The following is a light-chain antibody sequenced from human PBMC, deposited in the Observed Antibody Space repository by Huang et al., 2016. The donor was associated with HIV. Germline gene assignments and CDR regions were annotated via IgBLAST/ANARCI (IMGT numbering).Light chain of an antibody. Sequence: IQMTQSPSTLSASIGDSVTISCRASQSISGRLAWYQQKPGKAPKLLIFKASSLESGVPSRFSGSGSGTEFTLTISSLQPDDFASYHCQQYNNYPYTFGQGTKLETK. CDR2: KAS. J-gene: IGKJ2*01. CDR1: QSISGR. CDR3: QQYNNYPYT. V-gene: IGKV1-5*03.